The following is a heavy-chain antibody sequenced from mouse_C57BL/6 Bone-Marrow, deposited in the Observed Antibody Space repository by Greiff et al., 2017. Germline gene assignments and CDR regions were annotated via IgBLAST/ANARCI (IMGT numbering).Heavy chain of an antibody. CDR2: IYPGSGST. CDR3: ARVGTTVVAKNFDV. D-gene: IGHD1-1*01. V-gene: IGHV1-55*01. CDR1: GYTFTSYW. Sequence: QVQLQQPGAELVKPGASVKMSCKASGYTFTSYWITWVKQRPGQGLEWIGDIYPGSGSTNYNEKFKSKATLTVDTSSSTAYMQLSSLTSEDSAVYYCARVGTTVVAKNFDVWGTGTTVTVSS. J-gene: IGHJ1*03.